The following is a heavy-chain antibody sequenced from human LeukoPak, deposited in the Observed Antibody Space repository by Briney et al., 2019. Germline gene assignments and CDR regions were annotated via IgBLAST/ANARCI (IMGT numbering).Heavy chain of an antibody. CDR3: ASYGSVVDTAIFDY. J-gene: IGHJ4*02. D-gene: IGHD5-18*01. V-gene: IGHV1-3*01. CDR1: GYTFTSYA. CDR2: INAGNGNT. Sequence: ASVTVSFMASGYTFTSYAMHWVRQAPGQRLEWMGWINAGNGNTKYSQKFQGRVTITRDTSASTAYMELSSLRSEDTAVYYCASYGSVVDTAIFDYWGQGTLVTVSS.